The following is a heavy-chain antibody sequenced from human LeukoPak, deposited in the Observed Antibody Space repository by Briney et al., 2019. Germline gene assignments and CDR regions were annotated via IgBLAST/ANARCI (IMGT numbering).Heavy chain of an antibody. Sequence: SETLSLTCAVSGGXISTYYWTWIRQPPGKGLEWIGYVDYSGGTNSNPSLKSRVTLSVDSSRNQFSLKVNSVTAADTAVYYCARVGSYCFDLWGRGTLVTVSS. CDR2: VDYSGGT. D-gene: IGHD1-26*01. V-gene: IGHV4-59*01. CDR1: GGXISTYY. CDR3: ARVGSYCFDL. J-gene: IGHJ2*01.